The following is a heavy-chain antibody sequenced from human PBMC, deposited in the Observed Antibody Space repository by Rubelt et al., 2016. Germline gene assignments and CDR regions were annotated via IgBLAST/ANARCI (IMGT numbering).Heavy chain of an antibody. J-gene: IGHJ4*02. CDR2: INPSGGST. D-gene: IGHD5-12*01. CDR3: ARRGSGYDTFDY. Sequence: QVQLVQSGSELKKPGASVKVSCKASGYTFTSYYMHWVRQAPGQGLEWMGIINPSGGSTSYAQRCQGRITMTRETSTSTVYMELSSLRSEDTAVYYCARRGSGYDTFDYWGQGTLVTVSS. V-gene: IGHV1-46*01. CDR1: GYTFTSYY.